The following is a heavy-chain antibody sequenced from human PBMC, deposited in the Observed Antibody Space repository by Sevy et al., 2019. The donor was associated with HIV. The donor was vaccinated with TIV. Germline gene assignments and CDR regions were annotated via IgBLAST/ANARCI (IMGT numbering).Heavy chain of an antibody. CDR1: GYTFTSYD. Sequence: ASVKVSCKASGYTFTSYDINWVRQATGQGLEWMGWMNPNSGNTGYAQKFQGRVTMTRNTSISTAYMELSSLRSEDTAVYYCARGPGYGYDYYYGMDVWGRGTTVTVSS. D-gene: IGHD5-18*01. J-gene: IGHJ6*02. CDR3: ARGPGYGYDYYYGMDV. V-gene: IGHV1-8*01. CDR2: MNPNSGNT.